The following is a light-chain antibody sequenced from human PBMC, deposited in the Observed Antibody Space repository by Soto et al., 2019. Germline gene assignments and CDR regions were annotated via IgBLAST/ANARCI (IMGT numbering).Light chain of an antibody. CDR1: QSVSSSY. CDR2: GAS. CDR3: QLYGRSNN. V-gene: IGKV3-20*01. Sequence: EIVLTQSPGTLSLSPGERATLSCRASQSVSSSYLAWYQQKPGQAPRLLIYGASTRATGIPDRFSSSGSGTDLNIKIRRLEPEAFAVYYCQLYGRSNNFGKGTRLE. J-gene: IGKJ5*01.